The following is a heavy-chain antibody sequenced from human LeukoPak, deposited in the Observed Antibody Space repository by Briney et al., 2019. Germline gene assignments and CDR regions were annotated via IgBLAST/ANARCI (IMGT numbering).Heavy chain of an antibody. D-gene: IGHD2-2*01. CDR3: ARGTGGYQLLLYY. CDR2: INHSGST. Sequence: SSETLSLTCAVYGGSFSGYYWSWIRQPPGKGLEWVGEINHSGSTNYNPSLKSRVTISVDTSKNQFSLKLSSVTAADTAVYYCARGTGGYQLLLYYWGQGTLVTVSS. CDR1: GGSFSGYY. J-gene: IGHJ4*02. V-gene: IGHV4-34*01.